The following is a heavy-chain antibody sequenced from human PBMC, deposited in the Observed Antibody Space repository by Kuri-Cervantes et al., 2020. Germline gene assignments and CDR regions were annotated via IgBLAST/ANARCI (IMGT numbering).Heavy chain of an antibody. V-gene: IGHV1-8*02. J-gene: IGHJ4*02. Sequence: ASVKVSCKASGGTFSSSAISWVRQAPGQGLEWVGWMNPNSGNTGYAQKFQGRVTMTRDTSTSTVYMELSSLRFEDTAVYYCARDRSTVVTFDYWGQGTLVTVSS. CDR2: MNPNSGNT. D-gene: IGHD4-23*01. CDR3: ARDRSTVVTFDY. CDR1: GGTFSSSA.